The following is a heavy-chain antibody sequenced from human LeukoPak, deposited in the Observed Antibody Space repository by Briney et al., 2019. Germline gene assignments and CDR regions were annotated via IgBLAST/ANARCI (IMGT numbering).Heavy chain of an antibody. D-gene: IGHD3-10*01. V-gene: IGHV4-59*01. Sequence: SETLSLTCSVSGGSITGYSWSWIRQTPEKGLEWIGYIYYNGDTHYNPSLNSRLSMSVDTPNKQFSLNLRSVTAADTAVYYCVRGPYGSSISNWFDPWGQGLLVTVSS. CDR1: GGSITGYS. CDR2: IYYNGDT. J-gene: IGHJ5*02. CDR3: VRGPYGSSISNWFDP.